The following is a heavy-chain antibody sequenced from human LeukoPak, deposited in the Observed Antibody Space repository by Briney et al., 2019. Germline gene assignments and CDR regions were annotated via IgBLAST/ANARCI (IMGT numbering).Heavy chain of an antibody. J-gene: IGHJ6*02. CDR3: ARDRVETMVRGYYYGMDV. CDR2: ISAYNGNT. Sequence: GASVKVSCKASGYTFTSYGISWVRQAPGQGLEWMGWISAYNGNTNYAQKLQGRVTMTTDTSTSTAYMELRSLRSDDTAVYYCARDRVETMVRGYYYGMDVWGQGTRSPSP. V-gene: IGHV1-18*01. D-gene: IGHD3-10*01. CDR1: GYTFTSYG.